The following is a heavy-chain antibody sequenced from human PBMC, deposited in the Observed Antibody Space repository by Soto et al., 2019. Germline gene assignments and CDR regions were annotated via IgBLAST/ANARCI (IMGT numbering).Heavy chain of an antibody. D-gene: IGHD3-9*01. Sequence: EVQLVESGGGLVKPGGSLRLSCAASGFTFRSYSMNWVRQAPGKGLEWVSSINSISTYIYYADSVKGRFTISRDNAKNPLYLEMNRLRAEDTAVYYCARDDFLTGYGAFDIWGQGTMVTVSS. J-gene: IGHJ3*02. CDR2: INSISTYI. V-gene: IGHV3-21*01. CDR3: ARDDFLTGYGAFDI. CDR1: GFTFRSYS.